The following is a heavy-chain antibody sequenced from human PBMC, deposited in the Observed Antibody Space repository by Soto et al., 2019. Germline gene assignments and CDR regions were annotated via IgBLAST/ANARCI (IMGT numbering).Heavy chain of an antibody. V-gene: IGHV4-39*01. CDR2: IYYSGST. Sequence: QLQLQESGPGLVKPSETLTLTCTVSGGSISSSSYYWGWIRQPPGKGLEWIGSIYYSGSTYYNPSLKSRVTISVDTSKNQFSLKLSSVTAADTAVYYCARQSRVDGYPAAYYFDYWGQGTLVTVSS. J-gene: IGHJ4*02. CDR3: ARQSRVDGYPAAYYFDY. D-gene: IGHD5-12*01. CDR1: GGSISSSSYY.